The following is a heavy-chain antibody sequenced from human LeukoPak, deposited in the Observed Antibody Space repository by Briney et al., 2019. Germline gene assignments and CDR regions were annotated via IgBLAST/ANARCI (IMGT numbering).Heavy chain of an antibody. D-gene: IGHD2-2*01. V-gene: IGHV1-2*02. J-gene: IGHJ6*03. CDR3: ARGPAAAAYYYYYMDV. CDR1: GYTFTGYY. CDR2: INPNSGGT. Sequence: GASVKVSCKASGYTFTGYYMHWVRQAPGQGLEWMGWINPNSGGTNYAQKFQGRVTMTRDTSISTAYMELSRLRSDDTAVYYCARGPAAAAYYYYYMDVWGKGPRSPSP.